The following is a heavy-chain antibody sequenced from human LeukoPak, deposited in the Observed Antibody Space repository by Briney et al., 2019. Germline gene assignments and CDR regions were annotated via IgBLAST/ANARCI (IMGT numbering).Heavy chain of an antibody. CDR2: IDTNTGNP. J-gene: IGHJ4*02. CDR1: GYTFTKYA. D-gene: IGHD3-22*01. Sequence: AASVKVSCTGSGYTFTKYAISWVRQAPGQGLEYMGWIDTNTGNPTYAQGFTGRFVFSLDTSVSTAYLQISSLKAEDSAIYFCANCYDSSGFFAYWGQGTLVTVSS. CDR3: ANCYDSSGFFAY. V-gene: IGHV7-4-1*02.